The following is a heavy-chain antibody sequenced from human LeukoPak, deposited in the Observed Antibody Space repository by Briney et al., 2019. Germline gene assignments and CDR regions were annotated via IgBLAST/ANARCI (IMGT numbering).Heavy chain of an antibody. J-gene: IGHJ6*03. CDR3: ARLFRNYYYMDV. V-gene: IGHV4-34*01. Sequence: SETLSLTCAVYGGSFSGYYWSWIRQPPGKGLEWIGEINRSGSTNYNPSLKSRVTISVDTSKNQFSLKLSSVTAADTAVYYCARLFRNYYYMDVWGKGTTVTVSS. CDR1: GGSFSGYY. CDR2: INRSGST.